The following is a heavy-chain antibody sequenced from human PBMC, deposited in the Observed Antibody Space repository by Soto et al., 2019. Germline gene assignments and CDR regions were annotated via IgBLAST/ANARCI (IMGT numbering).Heavy chain of an antibody. CDR3: ARGTGGGNSCYFDY. CDR1: GFSLTTSGVG. CDR2: IYWDDDK. D-gene: IGHD2-21*02. J-gene: IGHJ4*02. Sequence: QTTLKESGPTLVNPTQTLTLTCTFSGFSLTTSGVGVGWIRQPPGKALEWLALIYWDDDKRYSPSLKSRLTITKDTSKNQVVLTMTNMDPVDTATYYCARGTGGGNSCYFDYWGQGTLVTVSS. V-gene: IGHV2-5*02.